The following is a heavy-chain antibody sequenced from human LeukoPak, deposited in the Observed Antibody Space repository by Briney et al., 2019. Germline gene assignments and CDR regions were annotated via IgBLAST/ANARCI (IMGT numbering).Heavy chain of an antibody. V-gene: IGHV1-8*03. CDR3: ARDDSSSSGWASFGY. CDR1: GYTFTSYD. J-gene: IGHJ4*02. Sequence: ASVKVSCKASGYTFTSYDIKWVRQATGQGLEWMGWMNPNSGNTGYAQKFQGRVTITRNTSISTAYMELSSLRSEDTAVYYCARDDSSSSGWASFGYWGQGTLVTVSS. D-gene: IGHD6-6*01. CDR2: MNPNSGNT.